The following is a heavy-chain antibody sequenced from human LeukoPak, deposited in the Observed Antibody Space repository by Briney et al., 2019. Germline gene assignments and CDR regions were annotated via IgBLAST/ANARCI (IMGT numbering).Heavy chain of an antibody. CDR2: SSGGSSPI. D-gene: IGHD4-17*01. V-gene: IGHV3-48*02. Sequence: GGSLRLSCAASGFTFSSYTMNWVRQAPGKGLEWLSYSSGGSSPIYYADSVKGRFTITRDDAKNSIYLQMNSLRDEDTAVYYCARDRDYAFDYWGQGALVTVSS. CDR3: ARDRDYAFDY. CDR1: GFTFSSYT. J-gene: IGHJ4*02.